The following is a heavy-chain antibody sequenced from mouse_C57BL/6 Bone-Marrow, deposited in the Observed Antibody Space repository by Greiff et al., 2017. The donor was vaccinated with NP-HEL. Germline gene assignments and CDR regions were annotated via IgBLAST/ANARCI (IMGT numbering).Heavy chain of an antibody. J-gene: IGHJ3*01. V-gene: IGHV1-53*01. CDR2: INPSNGVT. Sequence: QVQLQQSGTELVKPGASVKLSCKASGYTFTSYWMHWVKQRPGQGLEWIGNINPSNGVTNYNEKFKRKAILTVDTSSSTAYMQLSSLTSEDSAVYYCARGAWLLLAWFAYWGQGTLVTVSA. D-gene: IGHD2-3*01. CDR3: ARGAWLLLAWFAY. CDR1: GYTFTSYW.